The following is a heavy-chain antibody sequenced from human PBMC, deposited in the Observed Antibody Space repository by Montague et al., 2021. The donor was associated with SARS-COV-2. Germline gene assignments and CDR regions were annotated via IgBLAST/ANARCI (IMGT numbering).Heavy chain of an antibody. CDR1: GFTLSSYS. CDR2: ISSSSSTI. CDR3: ATGLAYYYDSSGYYFADY. V-gene: IGHV3-48*04. Sequence: SLRLSCAASGFTLSSYSMNWVRQAPGKGLEWVSYISSSSSTIYYADSVKGRFTISRDNAKNSLYLQMNSLRAEDTAVYYCATGLAYYYDSSGYYFADYWGQGTLVTVSS. D-gene: IGHD3-22*01. J-gene: IGHJ4*02.